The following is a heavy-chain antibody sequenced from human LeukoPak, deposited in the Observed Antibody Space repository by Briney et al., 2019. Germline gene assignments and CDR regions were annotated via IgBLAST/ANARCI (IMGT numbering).Heavy chain of an antibody. Sequence: QPGGSLRLSCAASGFTFSSYAMSWVRQAPGKGLEWVSGLSGSGGDTYYADSVKGRFTISRHNSKNTLYLQMNSLRAEDTAVYYCAGAWGLYYYDSSGHGNAFDIWGQGTMVTVSS. CDR2: LSGSGGDT. V-gene: IGHV3-23*01. CDR3: AGAWGLYYYDSSGHGNAFDI. J-gene: IGHJ3*02. CDR1: GFTFSSYA. D-gene: IGHD3-22*01.